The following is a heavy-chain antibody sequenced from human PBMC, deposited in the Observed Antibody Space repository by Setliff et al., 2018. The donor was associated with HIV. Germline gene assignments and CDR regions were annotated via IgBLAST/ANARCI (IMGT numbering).Heavy chain of an antibody. D-gene: IGHD3-10*01. CDR1: GFTFSNYA. J-gene: IGHJ4*02. CDR3: TTAVAQNWYGSGNENY. CDR2: IKSKTDGGTT. Sequence: PGGSLRLSCVASGFTFSNYAMSWVRQAPGKGLEWVGRIKSKTDGGTTDYAAPLKGRFTISRDDSRSTLYLQMNSLITEDTALYYCTTAVAQNWYGSGNENYWGQGTLVTVSS. V-gene: IGHV3-15*01.